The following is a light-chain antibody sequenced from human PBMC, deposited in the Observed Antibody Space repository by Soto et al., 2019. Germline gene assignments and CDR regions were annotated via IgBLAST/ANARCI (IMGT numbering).Light chain of an antibody. CDR1: QTIRDSY. CDR2: GAS. Sequence: EIVLTQSPGPLSVSPGERATLSCRASQTIRDSYVAWYQQKPGQAPRLLIYGASNRATGVPDRFSGRGSGTGFTLIISRLEPEDFAVYYCQQYGSSPLTFGGGTKVEIK. CDR3: QQYGSSPLT. J-gene: IGKJ4*01. V-gene: IGKV3-20*01.